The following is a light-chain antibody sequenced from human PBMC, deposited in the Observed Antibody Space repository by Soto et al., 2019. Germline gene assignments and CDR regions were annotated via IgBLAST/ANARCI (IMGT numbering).Light chain of an antibody. CDR3: QQYSTYSRT. CDR2: AAS. J-gene: IGKJ1*01. V-gene: IGKV1-9*01. CDR1: QDINSY. Sequence: IQLTQSPSSLSASIGDRVTITCRASQDINSYLAWYQQKPGKAPKRLIYAASSLQSGVPSRFSGSGSGTEFTLTISSLQRDDFATYYCQQYSTYSRTFGQGTKVDIK.